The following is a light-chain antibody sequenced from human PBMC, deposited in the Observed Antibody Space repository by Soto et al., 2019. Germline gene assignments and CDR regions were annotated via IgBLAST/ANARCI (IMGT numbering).Light chain of an antibody. CDR2: GTS. Sequence: EIMLTQSPGTLSLSPGERATLSCRASQSVSSSYLAWYQQKPGQAPRLLIYGTSSRATGIPDRFSGSGSGTDFTLTISGLQSEDFATYYCQQYYRFPWTFGLGTKVDIK. CDR3: QQYYRFPWT. CDR1: QSVSSSY. V-gene: IGKV3-20*01. J-gene: IGKJ1*01.